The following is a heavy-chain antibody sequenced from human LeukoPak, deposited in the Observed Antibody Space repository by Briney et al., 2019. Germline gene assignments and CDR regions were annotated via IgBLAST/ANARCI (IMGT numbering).Heavy chain of an antibody. CDR2: IKQDGSEK. D-gene: IGHD1-1*01. CDR1: GFTFSSYW. CDR3: ASGTLSY. J-gene: IGHJ4*02. Sequence: GSLRLFCAASGFTFSSYWMSWVRQAPGKGLEGVANIKQDGSEKYYLDSVKGRFTISRDNAKNSLYLQMNSLRAEDTAVYYCASGTLSYWGQGTLVTVSS. V-gene: IGHV3-7*01.